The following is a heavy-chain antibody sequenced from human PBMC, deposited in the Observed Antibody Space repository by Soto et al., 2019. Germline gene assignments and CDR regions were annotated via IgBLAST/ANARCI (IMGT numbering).Heavy chain of an antibody. J-gene: IGHJ4*02. CDR3: ASRGGLGNYFDS. D-gene: IGHD3-16*01. V-gene: IGHV3-30*03. Sequence: GGSLRLSCAASGFKFSSFGIHWVRQAPGKGLQWVAYISNDGGNIKYVDSVKGRFTIVRDNSRNTLFLDMRSLRLEDSARYYCASRGGLGNYFDSWGQGALVTVSS. CDR1: GFKFSSFG. CDR2: ISNDGGNI.